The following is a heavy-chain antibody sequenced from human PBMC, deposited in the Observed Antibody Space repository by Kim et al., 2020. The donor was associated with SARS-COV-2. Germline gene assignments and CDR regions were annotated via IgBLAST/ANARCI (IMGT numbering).Heavy chain of an antibody. J-gene: IGHJ3*01. CDR2: IYYTGST. D-gene: IGHD3-16*01. Sequence: SETLSLTCTVSTGSMIGYYCTWVRQPPGKGLEWIGYIYYTGSTSYNPSLKSRVAMSIDTSKNEFSLKLSSVSAADTAAYYFARGGKGCSDV. CDR1: TGSMIGYY. V-gene: IGHV4-59*13. CDR3: ARGGKGCSDV.